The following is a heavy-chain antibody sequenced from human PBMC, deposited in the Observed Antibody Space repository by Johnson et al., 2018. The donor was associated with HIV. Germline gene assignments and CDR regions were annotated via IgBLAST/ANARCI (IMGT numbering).Heavy chain of an antibody. CDR2: SWNSGSI. CDR1: GFTVSSNY. Sequence: VQLVESGGGLIQPGGSLRLSCAASGFTVSSNYMSWVRQAPGKGLEWVSGISWNSGSIGYADSVKGRFTISRDNAKNSLYLQMNSLRAEDTAVYYCARDSRAFDIWGQGTMVTVSS. CDR3: ARDSRAFDI. V-gene: IGHV3-53*01. J-gene: IGHJ3*02.